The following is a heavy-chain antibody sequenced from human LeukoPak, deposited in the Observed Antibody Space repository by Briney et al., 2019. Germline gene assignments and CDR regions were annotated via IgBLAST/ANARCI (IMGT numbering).Heavy chain of an antibody. CDR1: GFTFSSYS. D-gene: IGHD6-19*01. Sequence: GGSLRLSCAASGFTFSSYSMNWVRQAPGKGLEWVSSISSSSSYIYYADSVKGRFTISRGNAKNSLYLQMNSLRAEDTAVYYCARDPSSGGWFDPWGQGTLVTVSS. CDR3: ARDPSSGGWFDP. J-gene: IGHJ5*02. V-gene: IGHV3-21*01. CDR2: ISSSSSYI.